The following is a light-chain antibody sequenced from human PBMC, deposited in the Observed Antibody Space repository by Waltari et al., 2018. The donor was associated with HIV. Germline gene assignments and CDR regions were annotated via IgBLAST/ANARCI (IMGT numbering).Light chain of an antibody. J-gene: IGKJ1*01. CDR1: QSVSSY. CDR2: DAS. V-gene: IGKV3-11*01. CDR3: QQRRNGPRT. Sequence: EIVLTQSPATLSLSPGERPTLSCRASQSVSSYLALYQQEPGQAPRLLICDASNKANGIPARCSGSGSGTDFTLTICSLEPEDSAIYYCQQRRNGPRTFGQGTKVEI.